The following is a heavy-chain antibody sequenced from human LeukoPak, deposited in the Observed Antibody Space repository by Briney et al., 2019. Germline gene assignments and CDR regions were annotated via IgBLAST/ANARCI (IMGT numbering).Heavy chain of an antibody. J-gene: IGHJ6*02. CDR3: ARIVQQLPGYHYYGMDV. D-gene: IGHD6-13*01. CDR2: IDWDDDK. Sequence: SGPALVKPTQTLTLTCTFSGFSLSTSGMCVSWIRQPPGKALEWLARIDWDDDKYYSTSLKTRLTISKDTSKNQVVLTMTNMDPVDTATYYCARIVQQLPGYHYYGMDVWGQGTTVTVSS. V-gene: IGHV2-70*11. CDR1: GFSLSTSGMC.